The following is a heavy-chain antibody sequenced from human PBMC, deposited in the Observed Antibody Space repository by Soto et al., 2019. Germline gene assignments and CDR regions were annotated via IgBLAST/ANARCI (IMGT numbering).Heavy chain of an antibody. V-gene: IGHV3-9*01. J-gene: IGHJ4*02. D-gene: IGHD6-13*01. Sequence: PGGSLRLSCAASGFTFGEYAMHWVRQGPEKGLEWVSGISWNSGSIGYAESVKGRVSISRDNAKKSLYLQMNSLRVEDTAFYYCAKGYSSSWYWPLDYWGQGTLVTVSS. CDR1: GFTFGEYA. CDR3: AKGYSSSWYWPLDY. CDR2: ISWNSGSI.